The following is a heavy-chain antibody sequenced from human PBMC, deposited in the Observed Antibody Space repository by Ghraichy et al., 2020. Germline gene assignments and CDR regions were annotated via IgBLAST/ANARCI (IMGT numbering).Heavy chain of an antibody. V-gene: IGHV1-2*02. Sequence: ASVKVSCKASGYTFTGYYMHWVRQAPGQGLEWMGWINPNSGGTNYAQKFQGRVTMTRDTSISTAYMELSRLRSDDTAVYYCARGGDIVGADDYYYYMDVWGKGTTVTVSS. CDR3: ARGGDIVGADDYYYYMDV. D-gene: IGHD1-26*01. CDR1: GYTFTGYY. J-gene: IGHJ6*03. CDR2: INPNSGGT.